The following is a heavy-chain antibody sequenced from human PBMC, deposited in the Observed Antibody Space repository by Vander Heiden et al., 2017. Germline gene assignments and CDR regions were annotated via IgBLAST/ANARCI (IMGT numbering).Heavy chain of an antibody. CDR1: GFRVSGSY. CDR2: IYSDSTT. Sequence: VQLVETGGGLIQPGGSLRLSCAASGFRVSGSYMSWLRQAPGKGLEWVSVIYSDSTTYNADSVKGRFSISRDNSKNTLYLQMNSLRDDDTAVYYCARGGYTSGWYFEYWGPGTLVTVSS. CDR3: ARGGYTSGWYFEY. V-gene: IGHV3-53*02. D-gene: IGHD6-19*01. J-gene: IGHJ4*02.